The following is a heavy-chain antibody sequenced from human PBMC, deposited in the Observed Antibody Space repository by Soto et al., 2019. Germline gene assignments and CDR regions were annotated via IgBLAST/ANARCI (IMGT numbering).Heavy chain of an antibody. D-gene: IGHD3-16*01. J-gene: IGHJ4*02. V-gene: IGHV1-18*01. CDR3: AREGLLGY. CDR1: GYTLSRYG. Sequence: QVQLVQSGAEVKKPGAAVKVSCKTSGYTLSRYGFSWVRQAPGQGLEWMGWISGYNGNTNYAQKFQGRVTMTTDISTSTAYMELRSLTSDDTAVYYCAREGLLGYWGQGTLVTVSS. CDR2: ISGYNGNT.